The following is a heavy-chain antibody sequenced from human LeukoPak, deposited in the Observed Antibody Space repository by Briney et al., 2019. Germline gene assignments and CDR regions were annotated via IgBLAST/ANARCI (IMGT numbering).Heavy chain of an antibody. Sequence: SETLSLTCTVSGRSIISYYCSWIRQPPGKGLEWIGYIYYSGSTNYNPSLKSRVTISVDTSKNQFSLKLSSVTAADTAVYYCATSTYGSGPYYFDYWGQGTLVTVSS. CDR1: GRSIISYY. CDR3: ATSTYGSGPYYFDY. D-gene: IGHD3-10*01. J-gene: IGHJ4*02. CDR2: IYYSGST. V-gene: IGHV4-59*08.